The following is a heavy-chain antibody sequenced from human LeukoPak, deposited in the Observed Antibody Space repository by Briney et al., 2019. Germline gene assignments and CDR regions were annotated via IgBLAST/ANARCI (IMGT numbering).Heavy chain of an antibody. D-gene: IGHD6-6*01. CDR3: ARTRGYSSSPIRTPCFDY. CDR2: ISSSSSSTI. Sequence: PGGSLRLSCIASGFTFSSYSMNWVRQAPGKGLEWVSYISSSSSSTIYYADSVKGRITISRDNAKNSLYLQMNSLRAEDTAVYYCARTRGYSSSPIRTPCFDYWGQGTLVTVSS. V-gene: IGHV3-48*01. CDR1: GFTFSSYS. J-gene: IGHJ4*02.